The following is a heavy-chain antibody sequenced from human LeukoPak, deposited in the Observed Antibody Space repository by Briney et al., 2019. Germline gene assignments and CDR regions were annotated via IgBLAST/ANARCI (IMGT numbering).Heavy chain of an antibody. V-gene: IGHV3-48*01. D-gene: IGHD3-22*01. CDR2: ITGSSSTI. CDR3: QVDVKTYYYDSSGKTP. J-gene: IGHJ5*02. CDR1: GFTFSSFS. Sequence: GGSLRPSCAASGFTFSSFSMNWVRQAPGKGLEWVSFITGSSSTIYYADSVKGRFTISRDNAKNSLYLQMNSLRAEDTAVYYCQVDVKTYYYDSSGKTPWGQGTLVTVSS.